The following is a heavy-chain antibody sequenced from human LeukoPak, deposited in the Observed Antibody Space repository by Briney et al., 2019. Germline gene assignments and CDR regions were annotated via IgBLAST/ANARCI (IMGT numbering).Heavy chain of an antibody. D-gene: IGHD2-21*02. V-gene: IGHV3-74*01. CDR2: INSDGRTT. CDR1: GFSFSSFW. CDR3: AKSHHVTAIDY. Sequence: GGSQRLSCAASGFSFSSFWMHWVRQVPGKGLLWVSGINSDGRTTGYADSVKGRFTISRDNSKNTLYLQMNCLRADDTAVYYCAKSHHVTAIDYWGQGTLVTVSS. J-gene: IGHJ4*02.